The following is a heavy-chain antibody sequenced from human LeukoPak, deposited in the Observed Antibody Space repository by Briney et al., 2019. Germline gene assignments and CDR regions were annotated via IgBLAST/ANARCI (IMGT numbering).Heavy chain of an antibody. D-gene: IGHD1-26*01. CDR3: ARDQSGIVGAPFDY. CDR2: ISSSSSYI. Sequence: TGGSLRLSCAASGFTFSSYSMNWVRQAPGKGLEWVSSISSSSSYIYYADSVKGRFTISRDNAKNSLYLQMNSLRAEDTAVYYCARDQSGIVGAPFDYWGQGTLVTVSS. CDR1: GFTFSSYS. V-gene: IGHV3-21*01. J-gene: IGHJ4*02.